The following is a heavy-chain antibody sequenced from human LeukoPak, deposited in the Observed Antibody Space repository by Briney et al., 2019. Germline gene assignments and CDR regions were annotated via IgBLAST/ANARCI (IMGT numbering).Heavy chain of an antibody. D-gene: IGHD6-13*01. CDR3: ATDPRIAAATGGDY. V-gene: IGHV1-24*01. Sequence: ASVQVSCKVSGYTLTELSMPWVRPAPGNRPECMVGFDPEDGETIYAQKFQGRVTMTEDTSTDTAYMELSSLRSEDTAVYYCATDPRIAAATGGDYWGQGTLVTVSS. CDR2: FDPEDGET. CDR1: GYTLTELS. J-gene: IGHJ4*02.